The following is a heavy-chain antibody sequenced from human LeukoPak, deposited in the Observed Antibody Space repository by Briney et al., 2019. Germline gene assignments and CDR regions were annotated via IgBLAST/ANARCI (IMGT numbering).Heavy chain of an antibody. CDR1: GYTFTSYG. Sequence: SVKVSCKASGYTFTSYGISWVRQAPGQGLEWMGRIIPILGIANYAQKFQGRVTITADKSTSTAYMELSSLRSEDTAVYYCARTYSSSWYPFDYWGQGTLVTVSS. CDR3: ARTYSSSWYPFDY. CDR2: IIPILGIA. V-gene: IGHV1-69*04. J-gene: IGHJ4*02. D-gene: IGHD6-13*01.